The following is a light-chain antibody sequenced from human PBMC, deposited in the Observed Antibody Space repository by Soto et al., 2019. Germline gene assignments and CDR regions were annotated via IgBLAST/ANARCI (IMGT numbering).Light chain of an antibody. CDR2: GAS. V-gene: IGKV3-20*01. Sequence: ENVLTQSPGTLSLSLGERATLSCRASQFVSSKYLAWYQQKRGQGPRLLIYGASNRATGIPDRLSGSGSGTDFTLTVSRLEPEDFAVYYCYQYGSLPRTFGQGTKVDIK. CDR1: QFVSSKY. J-gene: IGKJ1*01. CDR3: YQYGSLPRT.